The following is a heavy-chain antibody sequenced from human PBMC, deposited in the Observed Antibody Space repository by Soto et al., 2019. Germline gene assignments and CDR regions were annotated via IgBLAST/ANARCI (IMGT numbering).Heavy chain of an antibody. V-gene: IGHV3-73*01. CDR2: IRSKANSYAT. CDR1: GFTFSGSA. J-gene: IGHJ6*02. CDR3: TKTDFWSGYQTYYYYYGMDV. D-gene: IGHD3-3*01. Sequence: PGGSLRLSWAASGFTFSGSAMRWVRQASGKGLEWVGRIRSKANSYATAYAASVKGRFTISRDDSKNTAYLQMNSLKTEDTAVYYCTKTDFWSGYQTYYYYYGMDVWGQGTTVTVSS.